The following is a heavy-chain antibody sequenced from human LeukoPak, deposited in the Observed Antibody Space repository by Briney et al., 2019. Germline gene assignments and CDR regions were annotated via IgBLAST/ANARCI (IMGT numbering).Heavy chain of an antibody. J-gene: IGHJ6*02. CDR3: ARGYYDFWDYYGMDV. V-gene: IGHV4-59*01. CDR2: IYYSGST. Sequence: SETLSLTCTVSGGSISSYYWSWIRQPPGKGLEWIGYIYYSGSTNYNPSLKSRVTISVDTSKNQFSLKLSSVTAADTAVYYCARGYYDFWDYYGMDVWGQGTTVTVSS. CDR1: GGSISSYY. D-gene: IGHD3-3*01.